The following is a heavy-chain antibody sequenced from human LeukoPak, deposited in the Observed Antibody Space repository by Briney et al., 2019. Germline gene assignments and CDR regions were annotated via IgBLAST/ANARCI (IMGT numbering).Heavy chain of an antibody. D-gene: IGHD6-13*01. CDR1: GDSTSRHY. Sequence: PSETLSLTCAVSGDSTSRHYWNWIRQPPGKGLEWIGYIYYSGDTNYNPSLKSRVTISADMSKNQFSLKLTSVTAADTAVYYCARDRGGAAAFDWFDPWGQGTLVTVSS. CDR2: IYYSGDT. V-gene: IGHV4-59*11. J-gene: IGHJ5*02. CDR3: ARDRGGAAAFDWFDP.